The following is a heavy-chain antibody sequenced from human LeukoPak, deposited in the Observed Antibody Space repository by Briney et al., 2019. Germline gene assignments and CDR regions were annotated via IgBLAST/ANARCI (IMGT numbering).Heavy chain of an antibody. CDR2: ISGSGGST. J-gene: IGHJ4*02. V-gene: IGHV3-23*01. D-gene: IGHD3-9*01. CDR3: AKDNYDILTGYRSRIV. CDR1: GFTFSSYA. Sequence: GGSLRLSCAASGFTFSSYAMSWVRQAPGKGLEWVSAISGSGGSTYYADSVKGRFTISRDNSKNTLYLQMNSPRAEDTAVYYCAKDNYDILTGYRSRIVWGQGTLVTVSS.